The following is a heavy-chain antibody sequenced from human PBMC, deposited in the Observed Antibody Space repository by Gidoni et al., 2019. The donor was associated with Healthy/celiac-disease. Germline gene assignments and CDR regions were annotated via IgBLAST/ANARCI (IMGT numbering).Heavy chain of an antibody. Sequence: QVQLQESGPGLVKPSETLSLTCTVPGGSIRSDYGSWLREPPGKGLEWIGYLYYSGSTNDNPALKSRVTISVDTSKNQFYLKLSSVTAADTAVYYCARDLLQRVGVTERWFDPWGQGTLVTVSS. CDR3: ARDLLQRVGVTERWFDP. V-gene: IGHV4-59*01. CDR2: LYYSGST. D-gene: IGHD1-26*01. CDR1: GGSIRSDY. J-gene: IGHJ5*02.